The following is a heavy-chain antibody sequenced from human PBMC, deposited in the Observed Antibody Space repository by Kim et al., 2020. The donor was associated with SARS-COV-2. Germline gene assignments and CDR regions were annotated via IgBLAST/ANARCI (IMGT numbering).Heavy chain of an antibody. J-gene: IGHJ6*02. CDR2: ISSSSSYI. D-gene: IGHD2-15*01. Sequence: GGSLRLSCAASGFTFSSYSMNWVRQAPGKGLEWVSSISSSSSYIYYADSVKGRFTISRDNAKNSLYLQMNSLRAEDTAVYYCARENSAAPFVATFYYGMDVWGQGTTVTVSS. CDR1: GFTFSSYS. V-gene: IGHV3-21*01. CDR3: ARENSAAPFVATFYYGMDV.